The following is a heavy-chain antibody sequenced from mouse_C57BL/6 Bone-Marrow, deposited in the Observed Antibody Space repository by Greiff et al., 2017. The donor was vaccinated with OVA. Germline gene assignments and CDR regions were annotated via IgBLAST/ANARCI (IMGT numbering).Heavy chain of an antibody. Sequence: VKLQESGAELVRPGASVTLSCKASGYTFTDYEMHWVKQTPVHGLEWIGAIDPETGGTAYNQKFKGKAILTADKSSSTAYMELRSLTSEDSAVYYCTIYYYCSSSAWFAYWGQGTLVTVSA. CDR3: TIYYYCSSSAWFAY. D-gene: IGHD1-1*01. CDR2: IDPETGGT. CDR1: GYTFTDYE. V-gene: IGHV1-15*01. J-gene: IGHJ3*01.